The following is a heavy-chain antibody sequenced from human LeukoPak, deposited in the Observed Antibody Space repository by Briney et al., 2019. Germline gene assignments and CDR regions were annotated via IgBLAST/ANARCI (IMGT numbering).Heavy chain of an antibody. Sequence: SETLSLTCTVSGDSMRSGDYSWSWIRQPPGKGLEWIGNIYHSGSTYYNPSLKSRVTISVDRSKNQFSLKLSSVTAADTAVYYCARDPHLFGGFDYWGQGTLVTVSS. J-gene: IGHJ4*02. CDR2: IYHSGST. CDR1: GDSMRSGDYS. CDR3: ARDPHLFGGFDY. D-gene: IGHD3-10*01. V-gene: IGHV4-30-2*01.